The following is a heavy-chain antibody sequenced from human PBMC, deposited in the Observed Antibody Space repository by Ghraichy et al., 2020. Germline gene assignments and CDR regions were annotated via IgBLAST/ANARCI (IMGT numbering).Heavy chain of an antibody. CDR2: ISAYNGNT. CDR3: ARVYIRGYSYGYDPKYYYGMDV. D-gene: IGHD5-18*01. V-gene: IGHV1-18*01. Sequence: ASVNVSCKASGYTFTSYGISWVRQAPGQGLEWMGWISAYNGNTNYAQKLQGRVTMTTDTSTSTAYMELRSLRSDDTAVYYCARVYIRGYSYGYDPKYYYGMDVWGQGTTVTVSS. J-gene: IGHJ6*02. CDR1: GYTFTSYG.